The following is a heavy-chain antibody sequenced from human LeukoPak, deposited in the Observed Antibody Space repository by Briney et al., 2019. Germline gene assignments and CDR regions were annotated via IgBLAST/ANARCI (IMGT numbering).Heavy chain of an antibody. CDR3: ARGHKGLEV. V-gene: IGHV4-59*01. CDR2: IHYSGTI. J-gene: IGHJ6*02. CDR1: GASISAYY. Sequence: SETLSLTCSVSGASISAYYWSWIRQPPGKGLEWIGYIHYSGTINYNPSLMSRVTISVDSSKNQFSLRLSSATAADTAVYFCARGHKGLEVWGQGATVTVSS.